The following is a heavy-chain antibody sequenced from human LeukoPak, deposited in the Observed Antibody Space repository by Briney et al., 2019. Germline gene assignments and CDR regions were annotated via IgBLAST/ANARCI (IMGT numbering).Heavy chain of an antibody. Sequence: GGSLRLSCAASGFTFSSYDMSWVRQAPGKGLEWVSAISAGGVSAYYADSVKGRFTISRDNSKNTLYLQMNSLRAEDTAVYYCARGHSNYCSGGSCYVRHWGQGTLVTVSS. D-gene: IGHD2-15*01. J-gene: IGHJ1*01. CDR1: GFTFSSYD. V-gene: IGHV3-23*01. CDR2: ISAGGVSA. CDR3: ARGHSNYCSGGSCYVRH.